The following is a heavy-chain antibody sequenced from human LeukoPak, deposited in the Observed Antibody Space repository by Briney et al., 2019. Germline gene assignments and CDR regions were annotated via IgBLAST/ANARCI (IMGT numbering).Heavy chain of an antibody. CDR1: GFMFSTYG. V-gene: IGHV3-30*03. CDR3: AGGFAGYRNYGFY. D-gene: IGHD5-24*01. J-gene: IGHJ4*02. CDR2: ISYDGSNK. Sequence: GGSLRLSCVASGFMFSTYGMHWVRQAPGKGLEWVAVISYDGSNKYYADSVKGRFTISRDNSKNTLYLQMNSLRAEDTAVYYCAGGFAGYRNYGFYWGQGTQVTVSS.